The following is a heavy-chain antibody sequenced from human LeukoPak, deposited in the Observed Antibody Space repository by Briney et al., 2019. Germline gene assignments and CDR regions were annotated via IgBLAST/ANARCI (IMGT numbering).Heavy chain of an antibody. V-gene: IGHV3-11*04. J-gene: IGHJ4*02. D-gene: IGHD5-12*01. CDR1: GLTFNNYA. Sequence: GGSLRLSCAVSGLTFNNYAMSWIRQAPGKGLEWVSYISSSGSTIYYADSVKGRFTISRDNAKNSLYLQMNSLRAEDTAVYYCARARGYDGVDYWGQGTLVTVSP. CDR2: ISSSGSTI. CDR3: ARARGYDGVDY.